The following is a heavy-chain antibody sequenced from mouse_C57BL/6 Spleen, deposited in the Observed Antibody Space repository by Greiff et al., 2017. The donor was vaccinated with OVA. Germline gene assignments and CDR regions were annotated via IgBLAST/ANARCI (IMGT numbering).Heavy chain of an antibody. CDR1: GYSFTDYN. V-gene: IGHV1-39*01. J-gene: IGHJ2*01. D-gene: IGHD3-3*01. Sequence: EVKLMESGPELVKPGASVKISCKASGYSFTDYNMNWVKQSNGKSLEWIGVINPNYGTTSYNQKFKGKATLTVDQSSSTAYMQLNSLTSEDSAVYYCARCRGTCYYFDYWGQGTTLTVSS. CDR2: INPNYGTT. CDR3: ARCRGTCYYFDY.